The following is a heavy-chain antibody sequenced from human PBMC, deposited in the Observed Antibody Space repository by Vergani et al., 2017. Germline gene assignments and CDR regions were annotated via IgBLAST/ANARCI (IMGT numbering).Heavy chain of an antibody. CDR3: ARGLFTMVRGVPRYGMDV. CDR1: GGPISSGDYY. Sequence: QVQLQGSGPGLVKPSQTLSLTCTVPGGPISSGDYYWSWIRQPPGKGLEWIGYIYYSGSTYYNPSLKSRVTISVDTSKNQFSLKLSSVTAADTAVYYCARGLFTMVRGVPRYGMDVWGQGP. CDR2: IYYSGST. D-gene: IGHD3-10*01. J-gene: IGHJ6*02. V-gene: IGHV4-30-4*01.